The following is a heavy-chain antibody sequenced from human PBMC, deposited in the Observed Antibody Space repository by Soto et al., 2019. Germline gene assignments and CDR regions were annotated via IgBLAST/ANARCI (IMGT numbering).Heavy chain of an antibody. CDR3: ARGPYYYDSSGYRGAFDI. D-gene: IGHD3-22*01. CDR1: GYTFTSYG. J-gene: IGHJ3*02. CDR2: ISAYNGNT. Sequence: ASVKVSCKASGYTFTSYGISWVRQAPGQGLEWMGWISAYNGNTNYAQKLQGRVTMTTDTSTSTAYMELRSLRSDDTAVYYCARGPYYYDSSGYRGAFDIWGQGTMVTVSS. V-gene: IGHV1-18*01.